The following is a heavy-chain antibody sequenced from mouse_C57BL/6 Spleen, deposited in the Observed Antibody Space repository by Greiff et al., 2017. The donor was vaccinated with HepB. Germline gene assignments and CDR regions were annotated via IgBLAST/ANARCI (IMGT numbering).Heavy chain of an antibody. Sequence: EVKLMESEGGLVQPGSSMKLSCTASGFTFSDYYMAWVRQVPEKGLEWVANINYDGSSTYYLDSLKSRFIISRDNAKNILYLQMSSLKSEDTATYYCARDVYYGSSYWYFDVWGTGTTVTVSS. CDR3: ARDVYYGSSYWYFDV. D-gene: IGHD1-1*01. J-gene: IGHJ1*03. V-gene: IGHV5-16*01. CDR1: GFTFSDYY. CDR2: INYDGSST.